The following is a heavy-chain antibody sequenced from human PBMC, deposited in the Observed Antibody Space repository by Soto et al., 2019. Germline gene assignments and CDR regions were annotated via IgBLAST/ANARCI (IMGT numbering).Heavy chain of an antibody. D-gene: IGHD2-2*01. V-gene: IGHV4-34*01. CDR3: ARVPAATKEFDP. CDR1: GGSFSDYS. Sequence: PSETLSLTCAVYGGSFSDYSWTWIRQPPGKGLEWIGEINHSGSTYYNPSLKSRVTISVDTSKNQFSLKLTSVTAADTAVYYCARVPAATKEFDPWGQGTLVTVSS. CDR2: INHSGST. J-gene: IGHJ5*02.